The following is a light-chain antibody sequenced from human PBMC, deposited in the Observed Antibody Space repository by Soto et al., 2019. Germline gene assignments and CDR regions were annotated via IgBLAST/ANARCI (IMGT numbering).Light chain of an antibody. J-gene: IGKJ1*01. Sequence: EIVLTQSPGTLSLSPGERATLSCRASQSVSSSYLAWYQQKPGQAPRLLIYGVSSRATGIPDRFSCSGSGTDFTLTISRLEPEDFAVYYCQQYGSSHWTFGQGTKVDIK. CDR2: GVS. CDR3: QQYGSSHWT. CDR1: QSVSSSY. V-gene: IGKV3-20*01.